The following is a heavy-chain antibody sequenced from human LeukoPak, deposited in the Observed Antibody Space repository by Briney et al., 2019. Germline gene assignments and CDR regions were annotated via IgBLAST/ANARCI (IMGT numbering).Heavy chain of an antibody. J-gene: IGHJ4*02. CDR1: GFTFSSYW. CDR3: AREDDWNYEDY. V-gene: IGHV3-7*01. CDR2: IKQDGSEK. D-gene: IGHD1-7*01. Sequence: GGSLRLSCAASGFTFSSYWMSWVRQAPGKGLEWVANIKQDGSEKYYVNSVKGRITISRDNAKNSLYLQMNSLRAEDTAIYYCAREDDWNYEDYWGQGTLVTVSS.